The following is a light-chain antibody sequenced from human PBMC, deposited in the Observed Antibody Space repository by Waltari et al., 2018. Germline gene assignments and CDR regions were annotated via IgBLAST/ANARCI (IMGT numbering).Light chain of an antibody. CDR3: QQVNSYPFT. J-gene: IGKJ3*01. Sequence: SQFTKSPSSLSASVADRVTITCRASQSISSYLDWYQQKPGKAPKLLIYAGSTLLNGVPSRFSGGGFGTDFTLTISSLQPEDFATYYCQQVNSYPFTFGPGTTVDIK. V-gene: IGKV1-9*01. CDR2: AGS. CDR1: QSISSY.